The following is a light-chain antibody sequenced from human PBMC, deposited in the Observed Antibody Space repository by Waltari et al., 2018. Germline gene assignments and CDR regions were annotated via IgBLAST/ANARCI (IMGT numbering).Light chain of an antibody. CDR3: QQYNSDSIT. CDR1: QSISSS. Sequence: DIQMTQSPSTLSASVGDRVTITCRTSQSISSSLAWYQQKPGKATKLLIYRASSLEGGVPSRFSVSGSGTKFTLTISSLQPDDFATYYCQQYNSDSITFGGGTKVEIK. J-gene: IGKJ4*01. CDR2: RAS. V-gene: IGKV1-5*03.